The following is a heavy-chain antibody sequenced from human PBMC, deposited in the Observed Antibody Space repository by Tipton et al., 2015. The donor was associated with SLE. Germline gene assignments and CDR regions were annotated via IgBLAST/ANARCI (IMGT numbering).Heavy chain of an antibody. CDR2: INHSGST. J-gene: IGHJ5*02. CDR1: GGSFSGYY. Sequence: TLSLTCAVYGGSFSGYYWGWIRQPPGKGLEWIGEINHSGSTNYNPSLKSRVTISVDTSKNQFSLKLSSVTAADTAVYYCARRRPWVVTHYNWFDPWGQGTLVTVSS. CDR3: ARRRPWVVTHYNWFDP. D-gene: IGHD4-23*01. V-gene: IGHV4-34*01.